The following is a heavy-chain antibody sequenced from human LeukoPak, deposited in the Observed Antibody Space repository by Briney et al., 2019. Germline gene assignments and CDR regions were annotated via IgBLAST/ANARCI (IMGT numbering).Heavy chain of an antibody. CDR1: GFTFSSYS. D-gene: IGHD3-10*01. CDR3: ARDGAYGSGTYYNPLGY. CDR2: ISSSSNYI. Sequence: PGGSLRLSCAASGFTFSSYSMNWVRQAPGKGLEWVSSISSSSNYIYYADSVKGRFTISRDNAKNSLYLQMNSLRAEDTAVYYCARDGAYGSGTYYNPLGYWGQGTLVTVSS. V-gene: IGHV3-21*01. J-gene: IGHJ4*02.